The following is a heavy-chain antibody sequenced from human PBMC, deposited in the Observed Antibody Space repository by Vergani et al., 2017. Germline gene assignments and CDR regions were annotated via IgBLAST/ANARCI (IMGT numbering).Heavy chain of an antibody. Sequence: QVQLVESGGGVVQPGRSLRLSCAASGFTFSSYAMHWVRQAPGKGLEWVAVISYDGSNKYYADSVKCRFTISRDNSKNTLYLQMNSLRAEDKAVYYCAREGGGYYFDYWGQGTLVTVSS. CDR1: GFTFSSYA. J-gene: IGHJ4*02. CDR3: AREGGGYYFDY. D-gene: IGHD3-16*01. CDR2: ISYDGSNK. V-gene: IGHV3-30-3*01.